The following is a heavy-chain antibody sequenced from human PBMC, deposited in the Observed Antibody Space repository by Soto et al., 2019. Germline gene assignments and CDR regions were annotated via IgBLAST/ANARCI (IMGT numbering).Heavy chain of an antibody. CDR3: ASGIQLWLRRINNGYSG. V-gene: IGHV1-69*13. J-gene: IGHJ4*02. Sequence: SVEVSCKASGGTFGSCASSWVRQAPGQGLEWMGGIIPMFGTANYAQRFQDRVTITADESTNTVYMELSSLRSEDTAVYFCASGIQLWLRRINNGYSGWGQGTLVTVSS. CDR2: IIPMFGTA. D-gene: IGHD5-18*01. CDR1: GGTFGSCA.